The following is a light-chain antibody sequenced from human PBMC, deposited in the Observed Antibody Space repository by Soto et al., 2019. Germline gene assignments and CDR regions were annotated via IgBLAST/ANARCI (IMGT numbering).Light chain of an antibody. CDR2: AAS. CDR1: QCISSY. Sequence: DIQLTQSPSFLSASVGDRVTITCRASQCISSYLAWYQQKPGKAPKLLIYAASTLQSGVPSRFGGSGSGTELTITIGRLRPEDVATLDWQQLNSYPRKFCRGTNLGI. V-gene: IGKV1-9*01. J-gene: IGKJ2*01. CDR3: QQLNSYPRK.